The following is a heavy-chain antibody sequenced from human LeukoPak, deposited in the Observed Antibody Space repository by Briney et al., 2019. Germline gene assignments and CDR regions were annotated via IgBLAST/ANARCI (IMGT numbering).Heavy chain of an antibody. D-gene: IGHD1-26*01. J-gene: IGHJ4*02. CDR3: ARVQWELRGVGSYFEY. CDR2: IKQDGSEK. Sequence: PGGSLRLSCVVSGFTFSSYWMSWVRQAPGKGLECVANIKQDGSEKYYVDSVKGRFTMSRDNAKNSLYLQMNSLRAEDTAVYYCARVQWELRGVGSYFEYWGQGALVTVSS. CDR1: GFTFSSYW. V-gene: IGHV3-7*01.